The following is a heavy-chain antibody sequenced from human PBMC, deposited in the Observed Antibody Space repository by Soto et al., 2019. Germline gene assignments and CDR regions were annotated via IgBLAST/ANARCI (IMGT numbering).Heavy chain of an antibody. CDR1: GYTFTSYY. CDR3: ARGGRIVDTGIGYYYYHAMDV. J-gene: IGHJ6*02. CDR2: FNPTGDTA. D-gene: IGHD5-18*01. Sequence: AASVKVSCKASGYTFTSYYIHWVRQAPGQGLGWMGIFNPTGDTASYAQKLQGRVTMTRDTSTGTAYMELGSLRSEDTAVYYCARGGRIVDTGIGYYYYHAMDVWGQGTTVTVSS. V-gene: IGHV1-46*01.